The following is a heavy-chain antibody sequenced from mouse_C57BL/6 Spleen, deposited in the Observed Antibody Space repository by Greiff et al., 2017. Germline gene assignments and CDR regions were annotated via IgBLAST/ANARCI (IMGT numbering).Heavy chain of an antibody. Sequence: VQLQESDAELVKPGASVKISCKVSGYTFTDHTIHWMKQRPEQGLEWIGYIYPRDGSTKYNEKFKGKATLTADKSSSTAYMQLNSLTSEDSAVYCCARVHYGSSYAYAMDYWGQGTSVTVSS. CDR2: IYPRDGST. CDR3: ARVHYGSSYAYAMDY. J-gene: IGHJ4*01. D-gene: IGHD1-1*01. V-gene: IGHV1-78*01. CDR1: GYTFTDHT.